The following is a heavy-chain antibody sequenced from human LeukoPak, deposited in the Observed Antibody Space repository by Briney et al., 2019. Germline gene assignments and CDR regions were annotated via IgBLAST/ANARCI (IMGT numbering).Heavy chain of an antibody. Sequence: GGSLRLSCAASGFTVSSNYMAWVRQAPGKWLEWVSVIYSGGTIYYADSVKGRFTISRDNSKNTLYLQMNSLRAEDTAVYYCAREGSYDGSTMWYFDYWGQGTLVTVSS. V-gene: IGHV3-53*01. CDR3: AREGSYDGSTMWYFDY. J-gene: IGHJ4*02. CDR2: IYSGGTI. D-gene: IGHD3-22*01. CDR1: GFTVSSNY.